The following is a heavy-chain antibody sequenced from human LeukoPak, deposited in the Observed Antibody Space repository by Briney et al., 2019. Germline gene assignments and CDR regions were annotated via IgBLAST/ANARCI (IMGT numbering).Heavy chain of an antibody. CDR3: ARVLAGIYASGYYMDV. J-gene: IGHJ6*03. CDR1: GYTFSSFG. Sequence: ASVKVSCKTSGYTFSSFGISWVRQAPGQGLEWMGGIIPIFGTANYAQKFQGRVTITADESTSTAYMELSSLRSEDTAVYYCARVLAGIYASGYYMDVWGKGTTVTISS. CDR2: IIPIFGTA. D-gene: IGHD3-3*02. V-gene: IGHV1-69*13.